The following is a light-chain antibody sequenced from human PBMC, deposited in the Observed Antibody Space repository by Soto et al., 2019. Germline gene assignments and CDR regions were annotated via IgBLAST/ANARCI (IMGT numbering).Light chain of an antibody. Sequence: QSALTQPPSASGSPGQSVTISCTGTSSDVGGYNYVSWYQQHPGKAPKLMIYEVNKRPSGVPDRFSGSKSGNTASLTVSGLQAEGEAYYYCSSYAGSNNFGVFGTGTKVTVL. V-gene: IGLV2-8*01. CDR3: SSYAGSNNFGV. J-gene: IGLJ1*01. CDR1: SSDVGGYNY. CDR2: EVN.